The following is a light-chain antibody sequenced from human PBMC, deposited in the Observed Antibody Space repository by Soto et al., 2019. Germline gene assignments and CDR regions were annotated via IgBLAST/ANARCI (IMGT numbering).Light chain of an antibody. Sequence: QSALTQPASVSGSPGQSIAISCTGTSSDVGAYNYVSWYQQHPGKAPKLMIYDVSNRPSGVSDRFSGSKSGNTASLTISGLQDEDEADYYCSSYTRSSTYVFGTGTKVTVL. CDR2: DVS. CDR3: SSYTRSSTYV. V-gene: IGLV2-14*01. CDR1: SSDVGAYNY. J-gene: IGLJ1*01.